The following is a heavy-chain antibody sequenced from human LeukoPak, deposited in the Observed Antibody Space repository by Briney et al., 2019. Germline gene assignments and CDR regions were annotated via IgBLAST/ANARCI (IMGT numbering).Heavy chain of an antibody. D-gene: IGHD2-15*01. Sequence: SETLSLTCTVSGGSVSGDPYYWSWIRQPPGKGPEWIGHISYSGNINPNPSLKSRVTASIDTSKNQFSLKLGSVTAADTAVYYCARYCTGANCYSNRGAFGIWGRGTMVTVSS. CDR2: ISYSGNI. J-gene: IGHJ3*02. CDR3: ARYCTGANCYSNRGAFGI. CDR1: GGSVSGDPYY. V-gene: IGHV4-61*01.